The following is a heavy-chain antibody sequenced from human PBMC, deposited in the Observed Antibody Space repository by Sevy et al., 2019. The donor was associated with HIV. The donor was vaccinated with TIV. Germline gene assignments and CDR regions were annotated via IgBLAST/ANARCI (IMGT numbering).Heavy chain of an antibody. CDR2: IWYDGSNK. Sequence: GGSLRLSCAASGFTFSSYGMHWVRQAPGKGLEWVAVIWYDGSNKYYADSVKGRFTISRDNSKNTLYLQMNSLRAEDTAVYYCARDKAAYYDGSGYYTLDYWGQGTLVTVSS. J-gene: IGHJ4*02. CDR1: GFTFSSYG. D-gene: IGHD3-22*01. V-gene: IGHV3-33*01. CDR3: ARDKAAYYDGSGYYTLDY.